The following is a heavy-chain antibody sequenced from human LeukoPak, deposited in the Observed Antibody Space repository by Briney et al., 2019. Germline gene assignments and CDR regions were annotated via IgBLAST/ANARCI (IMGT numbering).Heavy chain of an antibody. CDR2: ISGSGGST. CDR1: GFTFSSYA. D-gene: IGHD3-3*02. Sequence: GSLRLSCAASGFTFSSYAMSWVRQAPGKGLEWVSAISGSGGSTYFADSVKGRFTISRDNSKNTLYLQMNSLRAEDTAVYYCAKGRSGHFVFFDYWGQGTLVTVSS. V-gene: IGHV3-23*01. CDR3: AKGRSGHFVFFDY. J-gene: IGHJ4*02.